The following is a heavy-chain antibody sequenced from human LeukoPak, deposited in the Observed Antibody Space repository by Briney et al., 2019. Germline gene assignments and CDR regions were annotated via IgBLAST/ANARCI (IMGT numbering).Heavy chain of an antibody. CDR2: ISGGGGRT. D-gene: IGHD3-22*01. CDR1: GFTFSNYA. Sequence: GGSLRLSCAGSGFTFSNYAMNWVRQAPGKGLGSVSVISGGGGRTYYADSVKGRFTVSRDNSKNTMYLQMNSLRVEDTAVYYCAKARDSYDSSGSSDCWGQGTLVTVSS. V-gene: IGHV3-23*01. J-gene: IGHJ4*02. CDR3: AKARDSYDSSGSSDC.